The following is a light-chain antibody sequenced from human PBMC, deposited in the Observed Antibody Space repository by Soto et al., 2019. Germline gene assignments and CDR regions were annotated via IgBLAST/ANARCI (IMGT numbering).Light chain of an antibody. J-gene: IGLJ2*01. CDR2: ENN. CDR3: GTWDSSLSAVV. Sequence: QSASTQPPSVSAAPGQKVTISCSGSSSNIGNNYVSWYQQLPGTAPKLLIYENNKRPSGIPDRFSGSKSGTSATLGITGLQTGDEADYYCGTWDSSLSAVVFGGGTKLTVL. CDR1: SSNIGNNY. V-gene: IGLV1-51*02.